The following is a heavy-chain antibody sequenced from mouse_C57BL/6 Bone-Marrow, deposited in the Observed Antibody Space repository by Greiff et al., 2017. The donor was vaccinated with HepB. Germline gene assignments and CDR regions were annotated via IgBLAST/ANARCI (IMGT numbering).Heavy chain of an antibody. Sequence: EVKRVESGGDLVKPGGSLKLSCAASGFTFSSYGMSWVRQTPDKRLEWVATISSGGSYTYYPDSVKGRFTISRDNAKNTLYLQMSSLKSEDTAMYYCARPLDSSGYQFAYWGQGTLVTVSA. V-gene: IGHV5-6*01. D-gene: IGHD3-2*02. J-gene: IGHJ3*01. CDR2: ISSGGSYT. CDR3: ARPLDSSGYQFAY. CDR1: GFTFSSYG.